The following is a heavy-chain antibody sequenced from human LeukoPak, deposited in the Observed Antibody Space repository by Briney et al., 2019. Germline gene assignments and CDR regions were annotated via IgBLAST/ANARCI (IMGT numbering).Heavy chain of an antibody. CDR1: GFTFSDYY. Sequence: GGSLRLSCAASGFTFSDYYMSWIRQAPGKGLGWVSYISSSGSTIYYADSVKGRFTISRDNSKNTLYLQMNSLRAEDTAVYYCARSGDIVVVPAANHYYGMDVWGKGTTVTVSS. J-gene: IGHJ6*04. CDR2: ISSSGSTI. D-gene: IGHD2-2*01. CDR3: ARSGDIVVVPAANHYYGMDV. V-gene: IGHV3-11*04.